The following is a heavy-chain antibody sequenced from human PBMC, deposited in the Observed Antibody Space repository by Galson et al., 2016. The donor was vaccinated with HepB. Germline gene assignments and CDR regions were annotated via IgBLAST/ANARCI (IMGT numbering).Heavy chain of an antibody. CDR1: GFDFSTYE. V-gene: IGHV3-64D*09. J-gene: IGHJ4*02. Sequence: SLRLSCAASGFDFSTYEMHWVRQAPGKGLESVSGISKKGGGTYYADSVKGRFTFSRDNSKNTVYLQMSSLRAEDTAVYFCVRDRGNSYGYENYFGYWGQGTLVTVSS. CDR2: ISKKGGGT. CDR3: VRDRGNSYGYENYFGY. D-gene: IGHD5-18*01.